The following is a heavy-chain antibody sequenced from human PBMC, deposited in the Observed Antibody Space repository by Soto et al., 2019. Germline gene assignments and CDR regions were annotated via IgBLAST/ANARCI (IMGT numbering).Heavy chain of an antibody. CDR1: GGSISSSGYY. Sequence: SETLCVRRSVAGGSISSSGYYGGWNSRPPSKALECIGSIYYTASTSYTPSLKSRVTISVDTSKHQFSLKLSSVTAADTAVYYCARRLYSNYVYYYMDVWGKRTSLTVSS. J-gene: IGHJ6*03. V-gene: IGHV4-39*01. CDR2: IYYTAST. D-gene: IGHD4-4*01. CDR3: ARRLYSNYVYYYMDV.